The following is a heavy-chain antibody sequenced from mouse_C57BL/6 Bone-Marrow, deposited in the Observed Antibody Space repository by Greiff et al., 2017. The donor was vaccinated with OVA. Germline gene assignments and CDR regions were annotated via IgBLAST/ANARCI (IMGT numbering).Heavy chain of an antibody. CDR1: GFNIKDDY. V-gene: IGHV14-4*01. CDR2: IDPENGDT. Sequence: EVQLQQSGAELVRPGASVKLSCTASGFNIKDDYMHWVKQRPEQGLEWIGWIDPENGDTEYASKFQGKATITADTSSNTAYLQLSSLTSEDIAVYYCTTKAWFAYWGQGTLVTVSA. CDR3: TTKAWFAY. J-gene: IGHJ3*01.